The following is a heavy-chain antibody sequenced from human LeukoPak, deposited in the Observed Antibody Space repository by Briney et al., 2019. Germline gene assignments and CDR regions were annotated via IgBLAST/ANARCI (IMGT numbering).Heavy chain of an antibody. V-gene: IGHV1-2*06. Sequence: ASVKVSCKASGGTFSSYAISWVRQAPGQGLEWMGRINPNSGGTNYAQNFQGRVTMTSDTSISTAYMELNSLRSDDTAVYYCARGTYYDSSGYSGVRLFDYWGQGTLLTVSS. CDR1: GGTFSSYA. D-gene: IGHD3-22*01. CDR3: ARGTYYDSSGYSGVRLFDY. CDR2: INPNSGGT. J-gene: IGHJ4*02.